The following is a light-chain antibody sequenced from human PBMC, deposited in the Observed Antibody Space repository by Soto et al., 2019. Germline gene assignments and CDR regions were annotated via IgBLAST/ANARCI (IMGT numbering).Light chain of an antibody. V-gene: IGKV1-39*01. CDR3: QQSYSTLMYT. J-gene: IGKJ2*01. CDR2: AAS. Sequence: DIQMTQSPSSLSASVGDRVTITCRASQSISSFLNWYQQKPGKVPKLLIYAASSLQSGVPSRFSGRGSGTDFTLTISSMQPEDFATYYCQQSYSTLMYTFGQGTKLEAK. CDR1: QSISSF.